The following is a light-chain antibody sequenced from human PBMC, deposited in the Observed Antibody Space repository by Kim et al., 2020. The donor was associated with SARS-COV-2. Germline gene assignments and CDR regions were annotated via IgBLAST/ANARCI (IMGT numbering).Light chain of an antibody. CDR2: GAS. V-gene: IGKV3-15*01. CDR3: QHYNNWPLYS. CDR1: QSVSST. J-gene: IGKJ2*03. Sequence: VYPGERATRSCRASQSVSSTLAWYQKQPGQAPRLLIYGASTRATGIPARFSGSGSGTEFTLTISSMQSEDFAVYYCQHYNNWPLYSFGQGTKLEI.